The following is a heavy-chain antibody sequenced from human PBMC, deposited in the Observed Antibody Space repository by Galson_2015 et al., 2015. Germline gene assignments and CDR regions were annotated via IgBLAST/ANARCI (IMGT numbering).Heavy chain of an antibody. D-gene: IGHD2-21*02. CDR1: GFTFSRYW. CDR2: TNSDGSST. V-gene: IGHV3-74*01. CDR3: VRGSSGGDSAAFDI. Sequence: SLRLSCAASGFTFSRYWMHWVRQAPGKGLVWVSRTNSDGSSTSYVDSVKGRLTISRDNAKNTLYLQMNSLRAEDTAVYYCVRGSSGGDSAAFDIWGQGTMVTVSS. J-gene: IGHJ3*02.